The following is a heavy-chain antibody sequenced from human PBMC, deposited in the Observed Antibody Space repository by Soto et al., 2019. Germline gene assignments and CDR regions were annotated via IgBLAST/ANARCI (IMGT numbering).Heavy chain of an antibody. CDR3: ARRLDLGAAARAVAFDI. Sequence: QVQLVQSGAEVKKPGSSVKVSCKASGGTFSSYTISWVRQAPGQGLEWMGRIIPILGIANYAQKFQGRVTITADKSTSTAYMELSSLRSEDTAVYYCARRLDLGAAARAVAFDIWGQGTMVTVSS. V-gene: IGHV1-69*02. CDR2: IIPILGIA. CDR1: GGTFSSYT. D-gene: IGHD6-13*01. J-gene: IGHJ3*02.